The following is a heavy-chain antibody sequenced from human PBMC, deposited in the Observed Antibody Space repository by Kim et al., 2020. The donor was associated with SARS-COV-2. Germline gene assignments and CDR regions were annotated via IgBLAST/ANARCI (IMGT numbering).Heavy chain of an antibody. Sequence: ASVKVSCKASGYTFTSYDINWVRQATGQGLEWMGWMNPNSGNTGYAQKFQGRVTMTRNTSISTAYMELSSLRSEDTAVYYCAIHPMVQGVMRHDYWGQGTLVTVSS. CDR1: GYTFTSYD. D-gene: IGHD3-10*01. V-gene: IGHV1-8*01. J-gene: IGHJ4*02. CDR3: AIHPMVQGVMRHDY. CDR2: MNPNSGNT.